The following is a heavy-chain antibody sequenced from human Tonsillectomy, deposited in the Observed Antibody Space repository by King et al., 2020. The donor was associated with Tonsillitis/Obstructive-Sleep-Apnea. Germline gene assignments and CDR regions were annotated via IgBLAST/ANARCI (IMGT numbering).Heavy chain of an antibody. Sequence: QLQESGPGLVKPSETLSLTCTVSGGSISSSSYYWGWIRQPPGEGLEWIGTIYYSGSTYYNPSLKSRVTISVDTSKNQFSLKLSSLTAADTAVYYCARRGGSYPDWYFVLWGRGTLVTVSS. CDR2: IYYSGST. CDR1: GGSISSSSYY. CDR3: ARRGGSYPDWYFVL. V-gene: IGHV4-39*01. D-gene: IGHD1-26*01. J-gene: IGHJ2*01.